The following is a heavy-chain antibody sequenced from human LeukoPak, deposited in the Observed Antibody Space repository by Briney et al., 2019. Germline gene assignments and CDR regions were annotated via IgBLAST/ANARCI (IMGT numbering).Heavy chain of an antibody. CDR3: ARREYYDILTGYYPAPSYYGMDV. V-gene: IGHV1-69*13. Sequence: SVKVSCKASGGTFSIYAISWVRQAPGQGLEWMGGIIPIFGTANYAQKFQGRVTITADESTSTAYMELSSLRSEDTAVYYCARREYYDILTGYYPAPSYYGMDVWGQGTTVTVSS. J-gene: IGHJ6*02. D-gene: IGHD3-9*01. CDR2: IIPIFGTA. CDR1: GGTFSIYA.